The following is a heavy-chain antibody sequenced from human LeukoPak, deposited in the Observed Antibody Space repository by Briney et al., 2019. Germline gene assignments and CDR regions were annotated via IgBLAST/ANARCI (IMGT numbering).Heavy chain of an antibody. J-gene: IGHJ5*02. D-gene: IGHD3-22*01. Sequence: SETLSLTCTVSGGSISSGGYYWSWIRQPPGKGLEWIGYIYHSGSTYYNPSPKGRVTISVDRSKNQFSLKLSSVTAADTAVYYCARGPYYYDSSGYIRTTRLDPWGQGTLVTVSS. CDR1: GGSISSGGYY. CDR2: IYHSGST. CDR3: ARGPYYYDSSGYIRTTRLDP. V-gene: IGHV4-30-2*01.